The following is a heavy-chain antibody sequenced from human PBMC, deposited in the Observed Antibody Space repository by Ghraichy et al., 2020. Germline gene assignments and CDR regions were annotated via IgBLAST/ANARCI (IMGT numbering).Heavy chain of an antibody. CDR3: ARHGDSSSWYGGGCDI. CDR1: GGSMSSYY. V-gene: IGHV4-59*08. CDR2: ISYSGSA. Sequence: SQTLSLTCTVSGGSMSSYYWNWIRQPPGKGLEWIGDISYSGSANSNPSLKSRVTISIDTSRNQFSLKLSSVSAADAAIYYCARHGDSSSWYGGGCDIWGPGTMVTVSS. D-gene: IGHD6-13*01. J-gene: IGHJ3*02.